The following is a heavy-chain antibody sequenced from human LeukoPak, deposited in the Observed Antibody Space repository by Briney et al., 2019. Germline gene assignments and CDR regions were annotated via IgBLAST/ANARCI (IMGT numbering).Heavy chain of an antibody. CDR1: GFTFSSYG. CDR3: AKEGYYYDSSGYNYYYGMDV. CDR2: TSYDGSNK. D-gene: IGHD3-22*01. J-gene: IGHJ6*02. Sequence: PGRSLRLSCAASGFTFSSYGMHWVRQAPGKGLEWVAVTSYDGSNKYYADSVKGRFTISRGNSKNTLYLQMNSLRAEDTAVYYCAKEGYYYDSSGYNYYYGMDVWGQGTTVTVSS. V-gene: IGHV3-30*18.